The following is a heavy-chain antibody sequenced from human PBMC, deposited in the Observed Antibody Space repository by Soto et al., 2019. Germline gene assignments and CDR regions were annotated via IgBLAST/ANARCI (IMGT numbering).Heavy chain of an antibody. CDR1: GASISSSSYY. V-gene: IGHV4-39*01. CDR3: ASAYDILTGYYKVSNWFDP. Sequence: SETLSLTCTVSGASISSSSYYWGWIRQPPGKGLEWIGSIHYSGSTYYNPSLKSRVTISVDTSKNQFSLKLSSVTAADTAVYYCASAYDILTGYYKVSNWFDPWGQGTLVTVSS. J-gene: IGHJ5*02. D-gene: IGHD3-9*01. CDR2: IHYSGST.